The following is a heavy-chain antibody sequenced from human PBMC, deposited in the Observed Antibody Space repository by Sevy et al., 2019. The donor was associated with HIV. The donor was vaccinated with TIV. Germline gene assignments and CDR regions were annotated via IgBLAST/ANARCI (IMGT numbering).Heavy chain of an antibody. CDR2: ISSSGSTI. J-gene: IGHJ4*02. D-gene: IGHD3-22*01. V-gene: IGHV3-11*01. CDR3: ARGQTYYYDSSGYSDFDY. CDR1: GFTFSDYY. Sequence: GGSLGLSCAASGFTFSDYYMSWIRQAPGKGLEWVSYISSSGSTIYYADSVKGRFTISRDNAKNSLYLQMNSLRAEDTAVYYCARGQTYYYDSSGYSDFDYWGQGTLVTVSS.